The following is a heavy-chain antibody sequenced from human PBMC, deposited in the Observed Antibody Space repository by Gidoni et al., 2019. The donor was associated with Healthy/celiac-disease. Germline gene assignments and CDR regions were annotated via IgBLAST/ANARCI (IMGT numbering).Heavy chain of an antibody. D-gene: IGHD3-3*01. V-gene: IGHV3-21*01. CDR3: ARDGGTLEWLLYRSSDYFDY. CDR1: GVTVRHTS. CDR2: ISSSSSYI. J-gene: IGHJ4*02. Sequence: EVKLVESGGGLVKPGGSLGLSCQASGVTVRHTSLNWVRQAPGKGTEGVSSISSSSSYIYYADSVKCRFTISRDNAKNSLYLQMNSLRAEDTAVYYCARDGGTLEWLLYRSSDYFDYWGQGTLVTVSA.